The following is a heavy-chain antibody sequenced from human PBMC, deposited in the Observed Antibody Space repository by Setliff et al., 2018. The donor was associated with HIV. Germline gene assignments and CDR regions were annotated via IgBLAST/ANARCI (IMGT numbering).Heavy chain of an antibody. J-gene: IGHJ6*03. V-gene: IGHV4-59*01. CDR3: ARVVRQVPASYYYYYYMDV. Sequence: PSETLSLTCTVSGGSISTYYWSWIRQSPGQGLEWLGNLFHTGSSYFNPSLKSRLTMSVDTSKNQFSLKLRSVTAADTAVYYCARVVRQVPASYYYYYYMDVWGKGTTVTVSS. CDR2: LFHTGSS. CDR1: GGSISTYY. D-gene: IGHD2-2*01.